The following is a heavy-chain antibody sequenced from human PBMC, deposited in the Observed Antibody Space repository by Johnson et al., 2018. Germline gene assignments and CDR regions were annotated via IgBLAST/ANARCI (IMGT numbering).Heavy chain of an antibody. CDR3: AKDLFRHYDSSGYYGYYLDY. D-gene: IGHD3-22*01. V-gene: IGHV3-48*02. CDR1: GFTFSDYS. J-gene: IGHJ4*02. CDR2: ISGSSGTI. Sequence: VQLVESGGGLVQPGGSLRLSCAPSGFTFSDYSMNWVRQAPGKGLEWISYISGSSGTIYYADSVKGRFTIARDNAKNSLYLQMNRLRDEDTAVYYCAKDLFRHYDSSGYYGYYLDYWGQGTLVTVSS.